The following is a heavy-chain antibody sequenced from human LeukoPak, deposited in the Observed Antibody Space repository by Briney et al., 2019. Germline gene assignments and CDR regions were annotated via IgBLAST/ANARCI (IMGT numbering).Heavy chain of an antibody. CDR1: GYTFTGYY. Sequence: ASVKVSCKASGYTFTGYYMHWVRQAPGQGLEWMGWINPNSGGTNYAQKFQGRVTMTRDTSISTAYMELSRLRSDDTAVYYCARGPDYGDYLFDYWGQGTLATVSS. CDR2: INPNSGGT. V-gene: IGHV1-2*02. CDR3: ARGPDYGDYLFDY. J-gene: IGHJ4*02. D-gene: IGHD4-17*01.